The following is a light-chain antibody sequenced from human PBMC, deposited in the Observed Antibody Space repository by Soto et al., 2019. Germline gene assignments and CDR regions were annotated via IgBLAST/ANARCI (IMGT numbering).Light chain of an antibody. CDR2: DAS. CDR1: QSISSW. V-gene: IGKV1-5*01. J-gene: IGKJ1*01. Sequence: DIQMTQSPSTLSASVGDRVTITCRASQSISSWLAWYQQKPGKAPKLLIYDASSLESGVPSRFSGSGSGTEFTLTISSLLPDDFATYCFPQYNSLWTLAQGTKVDIK. CDR3: PQYNSLWT.